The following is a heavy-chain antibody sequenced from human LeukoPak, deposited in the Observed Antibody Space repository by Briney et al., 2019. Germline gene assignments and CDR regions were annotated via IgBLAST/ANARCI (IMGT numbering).Heavy chain of an antibody. D-gene: IGHD1-26*01. J-gene: IGHJ4*02. Sequence: ASVKVSCKASGYTFTAYYIHWVRQAPGQGLEWMGWINPNSGGTSYAQKFQGRVTMTRDTSVSTAYMELSRLRSDDTAVYYCARRWDLKFGLDYWGQGTLVTVSS. CDR3: ARRWDLKFGLDY. CDR2: INPNSGGT. CDR1: GYTFTAYY. V-gene: IGHV1-2*02.